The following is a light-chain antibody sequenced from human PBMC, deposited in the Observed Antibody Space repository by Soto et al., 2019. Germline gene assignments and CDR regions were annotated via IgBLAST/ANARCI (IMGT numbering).Light chain of an antibody. V-gene: IGKV3-15*01. CDR2: RAS. J-gene: IGKJ5*01. Sequence: EIVLTQSTATLSLSPGERATLSCRASLSISNSLAWYQQKPGQAPRLLIYRASTRATGVPARFSGSGSGTEFTLTISSLQSEDVSVYFCQHYNFWPHTFGQGTRLEIK. CDR3: QHYNFWPHT. CDR1: LSISNS.